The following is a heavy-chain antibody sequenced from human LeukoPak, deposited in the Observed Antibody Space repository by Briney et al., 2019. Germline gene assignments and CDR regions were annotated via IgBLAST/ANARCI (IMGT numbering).Heavy chain of an antibody. Sequence: GGSLRLSCAASGFTFRNYWMGWVRQAPGRGLEWVANTKPDGSAEYYADSVRGRFTTSRDNANNFLYLQMNSLRAEDTADYYCARDGGLNPHFDYWGQGALVTVSS. V-gene: IGHV3-7*01. J-gene: IGHJ4*02. CDR3: ARDGGLNPHFDY. CDR2: TKPDGSAE. CDR1: GFTFRNYW. D-gene: IGHD2-15*01.